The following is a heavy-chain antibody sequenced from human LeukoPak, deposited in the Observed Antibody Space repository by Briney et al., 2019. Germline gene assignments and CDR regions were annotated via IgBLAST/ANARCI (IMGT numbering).Heavy chain of an antibody. CDR1: GYTFTSYG. Sequence: ASVKVSCKASGYTFTSYGVSWVRLAPGQGLEWMGWFSAYNGNTNYAQKLQGRVTMTTDTSTSTAYMELRSLRSDDTAVYYCARYSSSPGGDYWGQGTLVTVSS. CDR3: ARYSSSPGGDY. D-gene: IGHD6-19*01. CDR2: FSAYNGNT. V-gene: IGHV1-18*01. J-gene: IGHJ4*02.